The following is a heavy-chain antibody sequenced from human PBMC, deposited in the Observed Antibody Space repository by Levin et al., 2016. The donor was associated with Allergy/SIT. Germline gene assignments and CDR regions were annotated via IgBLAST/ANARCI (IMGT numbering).Heavy chain of an antibody. V-gene: IGHV3-11*06. Sequence: GESLKISCAASGFSFSDFYMAWIRQAPGKGLEWVSYISTSGHYTNYADSVKGRFTISRDNAKNSLYLQMNSLRVEDTAVYYCARDPVDGAAGLDYWGPGNPGNRLL. J-gene: IGHJ4*02. CDR3: ARDPVDGAAGLDY. D-gene: IGHD6-13*01. CDR2: ISTSGHYT. CDR1: GFSFSDFY.